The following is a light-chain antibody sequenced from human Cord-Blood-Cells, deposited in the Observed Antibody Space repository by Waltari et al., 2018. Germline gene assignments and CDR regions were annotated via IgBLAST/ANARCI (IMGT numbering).Light chain of an antibody. V-gene: IGLV2-14*01. CDR3: SSYTSSSTLVV. Sequence: QSALTQPASVSGSPGQSITISCPGTSSDVGGYNYVSWYQQHPGKAPKLKIYDVSNRPSGVSNRFSGSKSGNTASLTISGLQAEDEADYYCSSYTSSSTLVVFGTGTKVTVL. J-gene: IGLJ1*01. CDR2: DVS. CDR1: SSDVGGYNY.